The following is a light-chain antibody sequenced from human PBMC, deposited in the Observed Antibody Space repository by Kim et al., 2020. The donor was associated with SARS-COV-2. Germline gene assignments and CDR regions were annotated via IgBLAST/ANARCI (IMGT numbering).Light chain of an antibody. Sequence: LARGERATLPCRASKSVRSSYLAVYEQNPGHAPRLLIYGAPSRATGIPDRLSGSGYGTDFPLNISTLEPEDFAVHYCQQYGSSTQAFGQGTKLEI. CDR3: QQYGSSTQA. CDR1: KSVRSSY. CDR2: GAP. V-gene: IGKV3-20*01. J-gene: IGKJ2*01.